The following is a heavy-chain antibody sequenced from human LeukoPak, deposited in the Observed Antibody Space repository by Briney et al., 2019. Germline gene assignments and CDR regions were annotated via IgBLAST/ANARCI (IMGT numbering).Heavy chain of an antibody. D-gene: IGHD3-22*01. CDR2: INPNSGGT. V-gene: IGHV1-2*04. Sequence: EASVKVSCKASGYTFTGYYMHWVRQAPGQGLEWMGWINPNSGGTNYAQKFQGWVTMTRDTSISTAYMELSRLRSEDTAVYYCARDLAYYDSSGYPGGGFYYYGMDVWGQGTTVTVSS. CDR3: ARDLAYYDSSGYPGGGFYYYGMDV. J-gene: IGHJ6*02. CDR1: GYTFTGYY.